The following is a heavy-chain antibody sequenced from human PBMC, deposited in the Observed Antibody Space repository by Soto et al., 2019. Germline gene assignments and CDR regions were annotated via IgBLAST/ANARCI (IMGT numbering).Heavy chain of an antibody. CDR3: ARTLGYCSGGSGYPGWDWFDP. Sequence: QVQLQESGPGLVKPSQTLSLTCTVSGGSISSGDYYWSWIRQPPGNGLEWIGYLYYSGSTYYNPSIKSRVTIAVDLSTNQFSLKLSSVTAADMAVYYCARTLGYCSGGSGYPGWDWFDPWGQGTLVTVSS. J-gene: IGHJ5*02. CDR2: LYYSGST. V-gene: IGHV4-30-4*01. CDR1: GGSISSGDYY. D-gene: IGHD2-15*01.